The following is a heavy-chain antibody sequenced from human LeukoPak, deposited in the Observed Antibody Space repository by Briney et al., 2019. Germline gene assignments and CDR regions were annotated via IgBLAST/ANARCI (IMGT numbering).Heavy chain of an antibody. J-gene: IGHJ4*02. V-gene: IGHV4-34*01. D-gene: IGHD1-26*01. CDR2: INHSGST. Sequence: SETLSLTCAVYGGSFSGYYWSWIRQPPGKGLEWIGEINHSGSTNYNPSLKSRVTISVDTSKSQFSLKLTSVTAADTAVYYCARQSFAPFQVGPETPIESWGQGTLVTVSS. CDR1: GGSFSGYY. CDR3: ARQSFAPFQVGPETPIES.